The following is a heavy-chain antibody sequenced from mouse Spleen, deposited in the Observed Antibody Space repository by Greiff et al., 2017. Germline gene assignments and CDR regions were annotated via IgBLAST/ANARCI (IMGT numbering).Heavy chain of an antibody. CDR2: ISSGSSTI. J-gene: IGHJ4*01. Sequence: EVKLMESGGGLVKPGGSLKLSCAASGFTFSDYGMHWVRQAPEKGLEWVAYISSGSSTIYYADTVKGRFTISRDNAKNTLFLQMTSLRSEDTAMYYCARNYYSYYRNAMDYWGQGTSGTVSS. D-gene: IGHD2-12*01. CDR3: ARNYYSYYRNAMDY. CDR1: GFTFSDYG. V-gene: IGHV5-17*01.